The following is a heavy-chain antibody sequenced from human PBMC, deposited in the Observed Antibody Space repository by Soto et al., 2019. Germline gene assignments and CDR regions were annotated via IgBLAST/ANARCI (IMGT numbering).Heavy chain of an antibody. CDR2: IYSGGST. V-gene: IGHV3-53*02. J-gene: IGHJ3*02. CDR3: AREIRYDSSGLDI. Sequence: EVQLVETGGGLIQPGGSLRLSCAASGFTVSSNYMSWVRQAPGKGLEWGSVIYSGGSTYYADSVKGRFTISRDNSKNTLYLQMNSLIAEDTAVYYWAREIRYDSSGLDIWGQGTIVTVSS. D-gene: IGHD3-22*01. CDR1: GFTVSSNY.